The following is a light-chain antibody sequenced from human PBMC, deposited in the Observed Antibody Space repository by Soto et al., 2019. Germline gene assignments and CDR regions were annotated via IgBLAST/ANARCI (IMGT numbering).Light chain of an antibody. CDR3: QQYNDWPPLT. CDR1: QSVGTN. V-gene: IGKV3-15*01. CDR2: VAS. Sequence: EIVMTQSPATLSASPGERATLSCRASQSVGTNLAWYQQKPGQAPRLLIYVASTRATGIPARFSGSGSGTDFTLTIASLQSEDFATYYCQQYNDWPPLTFGGGTKVEI. J-gene: IGKJ4*01.